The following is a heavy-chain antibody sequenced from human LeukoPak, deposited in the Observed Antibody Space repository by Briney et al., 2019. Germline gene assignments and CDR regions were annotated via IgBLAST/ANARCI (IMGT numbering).Heavy chain of an antibody. V-gene: IGHV1-2*02. CDR2: INPKSGGT. CDR1: GYTFTNYY. D-gene: IGHD2-21*02. J-gene: IGHJ4*02. Sequence: SVKVSCKASGYTFTNYYMHWMRQAPGQGLEWMGWINPKSGGTNYAQKFQGRLTMTWDTSMSTAYMELTRVTSDDTAVYYCARVAYCGGGCYYYFDYWGQGTLVSVSS. CDR3: ARVAYCGGGCYYYFDY.